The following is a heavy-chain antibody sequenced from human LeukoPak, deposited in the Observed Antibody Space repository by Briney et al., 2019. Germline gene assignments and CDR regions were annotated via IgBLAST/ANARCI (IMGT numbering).Heavy chain of an antibody. V-gene: IGHV1-18*01. CDR2: ISAYNGNT. CDR1: GYTFTSYG. Sequence: ASVKVSCKASGYTFTSYGISGVRQAPGQGLEWMGWISAYNGNTNYAQKLQGRVTMTTDTSTSTAYMELRSLRSDDTAVYYCARASTDYGDYFNWFDPWGQGTLVTVSS. D-gene: IGHD4-17*01. J-gene: IGHJ5*02. CDR3: ARASTDYGDYFNWFDP.